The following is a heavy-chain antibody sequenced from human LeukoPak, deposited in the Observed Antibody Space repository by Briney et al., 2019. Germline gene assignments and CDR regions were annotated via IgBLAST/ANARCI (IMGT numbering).Heavy chain of an antibody. CDR1: GFTFSSYT. V-gene: IGHV3-21*01. Sequence: GGSLRLSCAASGFTFSSYTMNWVRQAPGKGLEWVSSISSSSSYIYYADSVKGRFTISRDNAKNSLYLQMNSLRAEDTAVYYCARDPVMVRGVIISRFDYWGQGTLVTVSS. J-gene: IGHJ4*02. CDR2: ISSSSSYI. D-gene: IGHD3-10*01. CDR3: ARDPVMVRGVIISRFDY.